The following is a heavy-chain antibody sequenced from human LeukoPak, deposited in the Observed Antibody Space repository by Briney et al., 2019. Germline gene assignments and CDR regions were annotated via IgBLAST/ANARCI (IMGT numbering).Heavy chain of an antibody. V-gene: IGHV3-23*01. Sequence: PGGSLRLSCAASGFTFSSYAMSWVRQAPGKGLEWVSAISGSGGNTYYADSVKGRFTISRDNSKNTLYLQMNSLRAEDTAVYYCAKDATPYGSGRHYFDYWGQGTLVTVSS. D-gene: IGHD3-10*01. J-gene: IGHJ4*02. CDR2: ISGSGGNT. CDR3: AKDATPYGSGRHYFDY. CDR1: GFTFSSYA.